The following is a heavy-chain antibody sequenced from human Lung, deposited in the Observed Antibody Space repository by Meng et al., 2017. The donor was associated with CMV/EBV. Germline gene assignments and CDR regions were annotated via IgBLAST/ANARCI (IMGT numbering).Heavy chain of an antibody. CDR3: AKDLLLFGGPNAYFDY. J-gene: IGHJ4*02. Sequence: GESLKISCAASGFRFEDHGMHWVRQTPGKGLEWVAFIRHDGTNKFYGDSVKGRFTISRDNSKNTVYLQMNSLRPEETAVYYCAKDLLLFGGPNAYFDYWCQGTLVXVSS. CDR1: GFRFEDHG. CDR2: IRHDGTNK. V-gene: IGHV3-30*02. D-gene: IGHD3/OR15-3a*01.